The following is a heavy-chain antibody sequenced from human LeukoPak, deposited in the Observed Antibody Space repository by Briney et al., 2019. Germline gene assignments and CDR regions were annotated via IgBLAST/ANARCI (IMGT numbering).Heavy chain of an antibody. CDR1: GGSITSYY. Sequence: PSETLSLTCTVSGGSITSYYWSWIRQPPGKGLEWIGYIYYSGSTNYNPSLKSRVTISVDTSKNQFSLKLSSVTAADTAVYYCARPYCSSTSCYAHYWGQGTLVTVSS. J-gene: IGHJ4*02. CDR2: IYYSGST. V-gene: IGHV4-59*01. D-gene: IGHD2-2*01. CDR3: ARPYCSSTSCYAHY.